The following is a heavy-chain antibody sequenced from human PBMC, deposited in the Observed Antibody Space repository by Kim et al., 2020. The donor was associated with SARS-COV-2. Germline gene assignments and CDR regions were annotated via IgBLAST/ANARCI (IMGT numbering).Heavy chain of an antibody. V-gene: IGHV3-23*01. Sequence: ADSVKGRFTISIDNSENTLYLQMNSLSAEDTAVYFCAKETTTVVTPGVDYWGQGTLVTVSS. J-gene: IGHJ4*02. CDR3: AKETTTVVTPGVDY. D-gene: IGHD4-17*01.